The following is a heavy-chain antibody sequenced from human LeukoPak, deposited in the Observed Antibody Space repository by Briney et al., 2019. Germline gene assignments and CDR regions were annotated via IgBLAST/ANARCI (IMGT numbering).Heavy chain of an antibody. D-gene: IGHD3-16*02. CDR2: IYTSGST. CDR1: GGSISSGSYF. Sequence: SQTLSLTCTVSGGSISSGSYFWSWIRQPAGKGLEWIVRIYTSGSTNYNPSLNSRVTISVDTSKNQFSLKLSSVTAADTAVYYCARVRYDYVWGSYPYFDYWGQGTLVTVSS. J-gene: IGHJ4*02. CDR3: ARVRYDYVWGSYPYFDY. V-gene: IGHV4-61*02.